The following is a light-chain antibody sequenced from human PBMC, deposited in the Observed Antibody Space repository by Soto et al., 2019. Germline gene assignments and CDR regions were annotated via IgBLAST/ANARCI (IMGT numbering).Light chain of an antibody. CDR1: RSDVGGYNF. CDR2: EVR. Sequence: QSVVTQPASVSGSPGQSITISCTGTRSDVGGYNFVSWYQQLPGKAPKLMIYEVRNRPSGVSNRFSGSKSGNTASLTISGLQAEDEADYYCSSYTSSSTLEVFGTGTKVTVL. V-gene: IGLV2-14*01. CDR3: SSYTSSSTLEV. J-gene: IGLJ1*01.